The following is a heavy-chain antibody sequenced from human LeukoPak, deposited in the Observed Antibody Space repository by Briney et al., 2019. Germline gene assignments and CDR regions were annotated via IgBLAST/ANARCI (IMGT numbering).Heavy chain of an antibody. J-gene: IGHJ4*02. CDR3: ARHRRGYDDRIDY. D-gene: IGHD5-12*01. Sequence: SETLSLTCTVSGASISSGSYYWGWIRQPPGKGLEWIGSIYYSGNTFYNPSLKSRLTISVDTSKNHFSLKLSPVTAADTALYYCARHRRGYDDRIDYWGQGTLVTVSS. CDR1: GASISSGSYY. CDR2: IYYSGNT. V-gene: IGHV4-39*01.